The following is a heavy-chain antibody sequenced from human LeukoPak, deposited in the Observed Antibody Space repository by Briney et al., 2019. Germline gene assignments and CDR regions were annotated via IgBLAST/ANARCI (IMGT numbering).Heavy chain of an antibody. CDR2: IYYSGST. J-gene: IGHJ5*02. V-gene: IGHV4-59*08. CDR3: ARGIVFWFDP. D-gene: IGHD2-15*01. Sequence: SETLSLTCTVSGGSINSYYWSWIRQPPGKGLEWIGYIYYSGSTNYNPSLKSRATISVDTSKNQFSLKLSSVTAADTAVYYCARGIVFWFDPWGQGTLVTVSS. CDR1: GGSINSYY.